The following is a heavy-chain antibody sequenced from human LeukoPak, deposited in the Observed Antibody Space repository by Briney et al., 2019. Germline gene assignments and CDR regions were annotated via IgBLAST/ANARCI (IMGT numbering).Heavy chain of an antibody. CDR3: ARVPRYGGNHHFDY. V-gene: IGHV3-74*01. CDR2: INSDGSST. Sequence: GGSLRPSCAASGFTFSSYWMHWVRQAPGKGLVWVSRINSDGSSTSYADSVKGRFTISRDNAKNTLYLQMNSLRAEDTAVYYCARVPRYGGNHHFDYWGQGTLVTVSS. CDR1: GFTFSSYW. J-gene: IGHJ4*02. D-gene: IGHD4-23*01.